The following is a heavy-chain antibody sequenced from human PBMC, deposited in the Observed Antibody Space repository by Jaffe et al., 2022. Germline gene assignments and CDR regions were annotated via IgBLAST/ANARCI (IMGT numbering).Heavy chain of an antibody. V-gene: IGHV3-9*01. CDR2: INRHGNNI. CDR3: AKDARDYGDYALGGHIDF. D-gene: IGHD4-17*01. Sequence: EVQLVESGGGLVQPGRSLRLSCVGSGFTFEDYTMHWVRQVPGKGLEWVSGINRHGNNIDYGDSVKGRFTVSRDNAKNSLYLQMNSLRGEDTALYYCAKDARDYGDYALGGHIDFWGQGTLVTVSS. J-gene: IGHJ4*02. CDR1: GFTFEDYT.